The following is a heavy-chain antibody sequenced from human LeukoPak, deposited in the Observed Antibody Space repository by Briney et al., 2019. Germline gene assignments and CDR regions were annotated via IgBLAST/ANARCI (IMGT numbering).Heavy chain of an antibody. CDR3: ARDLEEGSWFDP. CDR1: GGSISSGGYY. J-gene: IGHJ5*02. CDR2: IYYSGST. V-gene: IGHV4-31*03. D-gene: IGHD3-10*01. Sequence: PSETLSLTCTVSGGSISSGGYYWSWIRQHPGKGLEWIGYIYYSGSTYYNPSLKSRVTISVDTSKNQFSLKLSSVTAADTAVYYCARDLEEGSWFDPWGQGTLVTVSS.